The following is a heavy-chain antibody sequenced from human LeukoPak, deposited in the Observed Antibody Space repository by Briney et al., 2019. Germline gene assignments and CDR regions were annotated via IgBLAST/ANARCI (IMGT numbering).Heavy chain of an antibody. CDR1: GGSISSYY. Sequence: PSETLSLTCTVSGGSISSYYWSWIRQPPGKGLEGMGYIYYSGSTNYNPSLKSRVTISVDTSKNQFSLKLSSVPAADTAVYYCGGKGIVSNPPDFDYWGQGTLVTVSS. J-gene: IGHJ4*02. D-gene: IGHD5/OR15-5a*01. CDR3: GGKGIVSNPPDFDY. CDR2: IYYSGST. V-gene: IGHV4-59*01.